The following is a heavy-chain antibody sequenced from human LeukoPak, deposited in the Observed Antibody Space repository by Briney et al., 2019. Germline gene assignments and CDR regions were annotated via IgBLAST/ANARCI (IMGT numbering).Heavy chain of an antibody. CDR1: RYTFTSYY. J-gene: IGHJ4*02. CDR2: INPSGGST. Sequence: GASVKVSCKASRYTFTSYYMHWVRQAPGQGLEWMGIINPSGGSTSYAQKFQGRVTMTRDTSTSTVYMELSSLRSEDTAVYYCAREVATIYFDYWGQGTLVTVSS. V-gene: IGHV1-46*01. CDR3: AREVATIYFDY. D-gene: IGHD5-12*01.